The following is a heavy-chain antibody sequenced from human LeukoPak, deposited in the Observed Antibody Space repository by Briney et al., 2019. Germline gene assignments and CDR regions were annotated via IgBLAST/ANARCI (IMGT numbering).Heavy chain of an antibody. CDR2: ISSSGSTI. J-gene: IGHJ4*02. CDR3: AKDFEEGFDYGSGNGY. CDR1: GFTFSDYY. D-gene: IGHD3-10*01. V-gene: IGHV3-11*01. Sequence: GGSLRLSCAASGFTFSDYYMSWIRQAPGKGLEWVSYISSSGSTIYYADSVKGRFTISRDNSKNTLYLQMNSLRAEDTAVYYCAKDFEEGFDYGSGNGYWGQGTLVTVSS.